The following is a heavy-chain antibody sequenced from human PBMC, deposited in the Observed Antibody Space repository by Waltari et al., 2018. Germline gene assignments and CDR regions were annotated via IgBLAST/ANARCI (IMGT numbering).Heavy chain of an antibody. CDR2: IYYSGST. CDR3: ARAGSGSYSYFDY. Sequence: QLQLQESGPGLVKPSETLSLTCPVPGGSISSSSYYWGWFRQPPGKGLEWIGSIYYSGSTYYNPSLKSRVTISVDTSKNQFSLKLSSVTAADTAVYYCARAGSGSYSYFDYWGQGTLVTVSS. D-gene: IGHD1-26*01. J-gene: IGHJ4*02. CDR1: GGSISSSSYY. V-gene: IGHV4-39*07.